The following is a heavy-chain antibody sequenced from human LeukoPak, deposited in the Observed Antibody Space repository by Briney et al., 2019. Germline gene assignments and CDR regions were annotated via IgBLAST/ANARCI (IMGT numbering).Heavy chain of an antibody. V-gene: IGHV1-69*06. CDR3: AREVGDYDFWSGYNY. CDR1: GDTLSSYA. D-gene: IGHD3-3*01. CDR2: IIPIFGTA. Sequence: SVKVSCKASGDTLSSYAISWVRHAPGQGLEWMGGIIPIFGTANYAQKFQGRVTITADKSTSTAYMELSSLRSEDTAVYYCAREVGDYDFWSGYNYWGQGTLVTVSS. J-gene: IGHJ4*02.